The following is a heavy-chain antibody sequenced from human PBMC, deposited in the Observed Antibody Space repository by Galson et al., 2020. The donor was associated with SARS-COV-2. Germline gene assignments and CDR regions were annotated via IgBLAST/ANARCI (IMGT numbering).Heavy chain of an antibody. J-gene: IGHJ3*02. CDR1: GFTFGDFS. V-gene: IGHV3-9*01. D-gene: IGHD7-27*01. CDR2: MSWDGGVR. CDR3: AKGNWGSAFDI. Sequence: SLKISCVASGFTFGDFSMHWVRQSPGKGLEWVAGMSWDGGVRDYGGSVKGRFAISRDNAKNSLYLQMNSLRPEDTALYYCAKGNWGSAFDIWGQGTMVTVSS.